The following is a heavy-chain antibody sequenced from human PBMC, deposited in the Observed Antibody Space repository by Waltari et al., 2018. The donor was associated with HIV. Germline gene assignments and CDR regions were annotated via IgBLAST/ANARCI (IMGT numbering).Heavy chain of an antibody. CDR2: ISATGTTI. CDR1: GFTFSDYS. CDR3: ARCETVVTPFINKYLGLDV. D-gene: IGHD2-15*01. Sequence: EVQLVESGGKLVQPGGSLRLSCLASGFTFSDYSMNWVLQGPGKGLEWVVYISATGTTIFYANSVKGRFTGSRDNVENSLYLDMSSLRAEDTGDYYCARCETVVTPFINKYLGLDVWGPGTTVTVSS. J-gene: IGHJ6*02. V-gene: IGHV3-48*01.